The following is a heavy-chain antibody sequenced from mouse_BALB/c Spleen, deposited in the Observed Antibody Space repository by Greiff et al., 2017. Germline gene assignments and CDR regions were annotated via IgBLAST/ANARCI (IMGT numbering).Heavy chain of an antibody. D-gene: IGHD3-1*01. Sequence: VKLVESGPGLVAPSQSLSITCTASGFSFTGYGVNWVRQPPGKGLEWLGMIWGDGSTDYNSALKSRLSISKDNSKSQVFLKMNSLQTDDTARYYCARSGIPAWFAYWGQGTLVTVSA. CDR3: ARSGIPAWFAY. CDR1: GFSFTGYG. J-gene: IGHJ3*01. V-gene: IGHV2-6-7*01. CDR2: IWGDGST.